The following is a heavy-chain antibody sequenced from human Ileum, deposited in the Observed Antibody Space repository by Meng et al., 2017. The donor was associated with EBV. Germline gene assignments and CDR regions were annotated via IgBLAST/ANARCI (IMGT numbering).Heavy chain of an antibody. V-gene: IGHV4-34*01. CDR2: IDQSGYT. Sequence: QVALKQGGTGLWKPSGPRSRTCAVYVGSFNDYNWTWLRQPPGKGLEWIGEIDQSGYTKFNPSLSSRATISRDTSNNQFSLRLNSVTAADTALYYCARYGRCNGNSFYCFDPWGQGTLVTVSS. CDR3: ARYGRCNGNSFYCFDP. J-gene: IGHJ5*02. D-gene: IGHD4-23*01. CDR1: VGSFNDYN.